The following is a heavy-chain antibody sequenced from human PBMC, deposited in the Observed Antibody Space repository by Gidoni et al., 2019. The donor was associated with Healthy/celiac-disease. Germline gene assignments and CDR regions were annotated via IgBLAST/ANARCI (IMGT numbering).Heavy chain of an antibody. CDR2: IRSKANSYAT. J-gene: IGHJ4*02. D-gene: IGHD6-13*01. CDR3: TRPGFLMPGRIAAAGREPDY. Sequence: EVQLVESVGGLFQPGGFLKLSCAAAGFTFSGSARHWVRQASGKGLEWVGRIRSKANSYATAYAASVKGRFTISRDDSKNTAYLQMNSLKTEDTAVYYCTRPGFLMPGRIAAAGREPDYWGQGTLVTVSS. V-gene: IGHV3-73*01. CDR1: GFTFSGSA.